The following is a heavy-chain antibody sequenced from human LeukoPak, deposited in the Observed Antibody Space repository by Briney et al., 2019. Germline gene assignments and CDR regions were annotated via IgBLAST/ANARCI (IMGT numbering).Heavy chain of an antibody. CDR3: AKNPPTIISGWFAP. V-gene: IGHV4-39*07. CDR2: IYYSGST. D-gene: IGHD3-10*01. Sequence: KSSETLSLTCTVSGGSISSSSYYWGWIRQPPGKGLEWIGSIYYSGSTYYNPSLKSRVTISVDTSKNQFSLKLSSVTAADTAVYYWAKNPPTIISGWFAPWGQETLAPFPS. CDR1: GGSISSSSYY. J-gene: IGHJ5*02.